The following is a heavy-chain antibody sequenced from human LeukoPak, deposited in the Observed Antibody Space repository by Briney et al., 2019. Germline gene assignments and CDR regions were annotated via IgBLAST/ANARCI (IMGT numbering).Heavy chain of an antibody. D-gene: IGHD3-10*01. CDR3: ASPLWFGELSRDY. CDR1: GGSISSNNYY. J-gene: IGHJ4*02. V-gene: IGHV4-39*01. Sequence: ASETLSLTCTVSGGSISSNNYYWAWIRQPPGKGLEWIASIFYSGTTYYNPSLKSRVTISVDTSKNQFSLKLTSVTAADTAVYYCASPLWFGELSRDYWGQGTLVTVSS. CDR2: IFYSGTT.